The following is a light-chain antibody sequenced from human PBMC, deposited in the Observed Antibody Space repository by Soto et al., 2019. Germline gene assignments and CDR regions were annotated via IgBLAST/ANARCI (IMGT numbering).Light chain of an antibody. Sequence: QSALTQPASVSGSPGQSITISCTGSSSDIGRYNYVSWYQQLPGKAPKLIIYEVSNRPSGVSDRFSGSKSGNTAYLSISGVQTEDEDDYYCGSYTSATTWVFGGGTKLTVL. CDR1: SSDIGRYNY. J-gene: IGLJ3*02. V-gene: IGLV2-14*03. CDR2: EVS. CDR3: GSYTSATTWV.